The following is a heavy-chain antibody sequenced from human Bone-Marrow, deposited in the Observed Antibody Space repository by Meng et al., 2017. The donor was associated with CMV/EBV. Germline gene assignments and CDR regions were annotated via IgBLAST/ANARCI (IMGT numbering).Heavy chain of an antibody. V-gene: IGHV4-34*01. J-gene: IGHJ5*02. D-gene: IGHD3-10*01. CDR3: ARLTISGVDP. CDR2: ISHSGNT. CDR1: GGSFSGYY. Sequence: SETLSLTCTVYGGSFSGYYWNWIRQPPGKGLEWIGEISHSGNTNFNPSLKSRVTISVDTSKNQFSLKLNSVTAADTAVYYCARLTISGVDPWGQGTLVTVSS.